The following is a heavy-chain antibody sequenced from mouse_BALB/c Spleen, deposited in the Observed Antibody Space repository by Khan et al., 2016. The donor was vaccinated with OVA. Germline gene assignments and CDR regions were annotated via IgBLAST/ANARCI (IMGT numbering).Heavy chain of an antibody. V-gene: IGHV1-85*01. Sequence: QVQLKQSGAELVKPGASVKLSCKASGYTFTSYDINWVRQRPEQGLEWIGWMFPGDGSTKYNENFKGKATLTTDKSSSTAYMQLSRLTSEDSGAYFCARGGYGGFAHWGQGTLVTVSA. CDR3: ARGGYGGFAH. CDR1: GYTFTSYD. J-gene: IGHJ3*01. D-gene: IGHD2-14*01. CDR2: MFPGDGST.